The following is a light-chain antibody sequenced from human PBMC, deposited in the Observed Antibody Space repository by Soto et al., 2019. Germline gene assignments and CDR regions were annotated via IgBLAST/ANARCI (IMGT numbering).Light chain of an antibody. V-gene: IGLV1-40*01. CDR3: QSYDSSLSGSEV. J-gene: IGLJ1*01. Sequence: QSVLTQPPSVSGAPGQRVTISCTWSSSNIGAGHDVHWYQQLPGTAPKLLIYGNGNRPSGVPERFSGSKSGTSASLAITGLQAEDEADYYCQSYDSSLSGSEVFGTGTKVTVL. CDR1: SSNIGAGHD. CDR2: GNG.